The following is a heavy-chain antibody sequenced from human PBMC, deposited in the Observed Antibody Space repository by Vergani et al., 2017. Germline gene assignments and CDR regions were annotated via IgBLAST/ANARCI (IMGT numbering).Heavy chain of an antibody. V-gene: IGHV4-39*01. CDR1: GGSISSSSYY. J-gene: IGHJ6*02. Sequence: QLQLQESGPGLVKPSETLSLTCTVSGGSISSSSYYWGWIRQPPGKGLEWIGSIYYSGSTYYNPSLKSRVTISVDTSKNQFSLKLGSVTAADTAVYYCAGWTSALYSGSWYDGYYYYGMDVWGQGTTVTVSS. CDR2: IYYSGST. D-gene: IGHD6-13*01. CDR3: AGWTSALYSGSWYDGYYYYGMDV.